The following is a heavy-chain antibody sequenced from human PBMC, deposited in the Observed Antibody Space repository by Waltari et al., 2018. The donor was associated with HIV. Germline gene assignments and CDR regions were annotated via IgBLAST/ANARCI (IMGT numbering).Heavy chain of an antibody. CDR2: IKQDGSEK. CDR1: GFTFSSTW. V-gene: IGHV3-7*03. Sequence: EVQLVESGGGLVQPGGSLRLSCAASGFTFSSTWMSWVRQAPGKGLEWVANIKQDGSEKYYVDSVKGRFTISRDNAKNSLYLQMNSLRAEDTAVYYCARGPGTNYYYYYGMDVWGQGTTVTVSS. J-gene: IGHJ6*02. CDR3: ARGPGTNYYYYYGMDV.